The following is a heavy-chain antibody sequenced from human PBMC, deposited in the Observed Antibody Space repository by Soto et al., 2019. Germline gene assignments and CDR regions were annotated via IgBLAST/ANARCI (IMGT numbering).Heavy chain of an antibody. CDR1: GYTFTSYG. CDR3: ARDRIEVAGTGIHWFDP. Sequence: QVPLVQSGAEVKKPGASVKVSCKASGYTFTSYGISWVRQAPGQGLEWMGWISAYNGNTNYAQKLQGRVTMTTDTSTSTAYMELRSLRSDATAVYYCARDRIEVAGTGIHWFDPWGQGTLVTVSS. D-gene: IGHD6-19*01. V-gene: IGHV1-18*01. CDR2: ISAYNGNT. J-gene: IGHJ5*02.